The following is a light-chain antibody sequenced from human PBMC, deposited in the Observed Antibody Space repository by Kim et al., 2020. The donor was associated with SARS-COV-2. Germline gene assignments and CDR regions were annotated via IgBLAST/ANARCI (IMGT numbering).Light chain of an antibody. V-gene: IGKV1-39*01. J-gene: IGKJ2*01. Sequence: DIQITQSPSSLSASVGDRVTITCRASQSISSYLNWYQQKPGKAPKLLIYAASSLQSGVPSRFSGSGSGTDFTLTISSLQPEDFATYFCQQSYSTPPYTFGQGTKLEL. CDR3: QQSYSTPPYT. CDR2: AAS. CDR1: QSISSY.